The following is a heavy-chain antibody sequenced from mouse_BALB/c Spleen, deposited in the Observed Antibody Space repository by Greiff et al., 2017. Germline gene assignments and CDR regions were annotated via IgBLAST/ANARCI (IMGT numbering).Heavy chain of an antibody. D-gene: IGHD1-2*01. CDR2: IDPENGDT. Sequence: VQLQQSGAELVRPGASVKMSCTASGFTFNDYYMHWVKQRPEQGLEWIGWIDPENGDTEYAPKFQGKATMTADTSSNTAYLQLSSLTSEDTAVYYCDAGTTADYWGQGTTLTVSS. CDR3: DAGTTADY. V-gene: IGHV14-4*02. CDR1: GFTFNDYY. J-gene: IGHJ2*01.